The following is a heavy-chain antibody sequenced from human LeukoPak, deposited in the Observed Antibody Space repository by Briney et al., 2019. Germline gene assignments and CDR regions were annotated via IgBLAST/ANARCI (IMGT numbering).Heavy chain of an antibody. CDR1: GGTFSSYA. V-gene: IGHV1-69*04. CDR2: IIPILGIA. Sequence: ASVKVSCKASGGTFSSYAISWVRQAPGQGLEWMGRIIPILGIANYAQKFQGRVTITADKSTSTAYMELSSLRSEDTAVYYCARGASGIHYYDSSGYHDWGQGTLVTVSS. CDR3: ARGASGIHYYDSSGYHD. D-gene: IGHD3-22*01. J-gene: IGHJ4*02.